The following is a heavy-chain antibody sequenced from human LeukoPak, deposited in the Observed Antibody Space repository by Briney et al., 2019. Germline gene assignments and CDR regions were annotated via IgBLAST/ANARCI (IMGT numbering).Heavy chain of an antibody. Sequence: PSETLSLTCTVSGGSISSSSYYWGWIRQPPGKGLEWIGSIYYSGSTYYNPSLKSRVTISVDTSKNQFSLKLSSVTAADTAVYYCARLQSTNYYGSGSYKFDYWGQGTLVTVSS. CDR1: GGSISSSSYY. CDR3: ARLQSTNYYGSGSYKFDY. CDR2: IYYSGST. V-gene: IGHV4-39*01. D-gene: IGHD3-10*01. J-gene: IGHJ4*02.